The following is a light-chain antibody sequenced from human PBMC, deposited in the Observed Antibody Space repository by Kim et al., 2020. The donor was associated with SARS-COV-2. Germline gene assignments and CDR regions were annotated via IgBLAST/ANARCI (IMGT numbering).Light chain of an antibody. V-gene: IGKV1-5*01. CDR3: QHYDNYSQT. Sequence: GDRVTITCRASQRISNSLAWYQQRPGKAHTLLIYEASSLESGVPSRFSGTGSGTEFTLTISSLQPDDFATYYCQHYDNYSQTFGPGTKVDI. CDR2: EAS. CDR1: QRISNS. J-gene: IGKJ1*01.